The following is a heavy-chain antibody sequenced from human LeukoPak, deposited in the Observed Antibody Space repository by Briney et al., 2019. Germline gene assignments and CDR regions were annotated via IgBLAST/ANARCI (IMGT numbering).Heavy chain of an antibody. Sequence: GGSLRLSCAASGFTVSSNYMSWVRQAPGKGLEWVSVINGGGSTYYADSVKGRFTISRDNSKNTLYLQMNSLRAADTAVYYCVRGGWHVDFDYWGQGTLVTVSS. CDR1: GFTVSSNY. CDR2: INGGGST. V-gene: IGHV3-53*01. CDR3: VRGGWHVDFDY. J-gene: IGHJ4*02. D-gene: IGHD2-15*01.